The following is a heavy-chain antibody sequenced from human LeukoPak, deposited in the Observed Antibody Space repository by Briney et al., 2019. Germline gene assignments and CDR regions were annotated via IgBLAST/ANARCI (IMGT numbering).Heavy chain of an antibody. V-gene: IGHV4-34*01. CDR2: INHSGST. D-gene: IGHD6-19*01. Sequence: SETLSLTCAVYGGSFSGYYWSWIRQPPGKGLEWIGEINHSGSTNYNPSLKSRVTISVDTSKNQFSLKLSSVTAADTAVYYCARARQWLGHFDHWGQGTLVTVSS. CDR1: GGSFSGYY. CDR3: ARARQWLGHFDH. J-gene: IGHJ4*02.